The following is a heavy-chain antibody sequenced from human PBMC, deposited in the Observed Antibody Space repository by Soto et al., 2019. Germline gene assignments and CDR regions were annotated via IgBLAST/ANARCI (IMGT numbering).Heavy chain of an antibody. CDR2: ISSSSSYI. CDR3: ARDPPYYDFWSVHYYYYYMDV. CDR1: GFTFSSYS. D-gene: IGHD3-3*01. V-gene: IGHV3-21*01. Sequence: PGGSLRLSCAASGFTFSSYSMNWVRQAPGKGLEWVSSISSSSSYIYYADSVKGRFTISRDNAKNSLYLQMNSLRAEDTAVYYCARDPPYYDFWSVHYYYYYMDVWGKGTTVTVSS. J-gene: IGHJ6*03.